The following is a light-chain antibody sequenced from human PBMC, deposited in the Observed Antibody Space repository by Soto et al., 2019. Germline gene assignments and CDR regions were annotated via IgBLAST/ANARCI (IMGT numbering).Light chain of an antibody. V-gene: IGLV1-47*01. CDR1: SSNIGNND. CDR3: AAWDDSLGEV. CDR2: KNN. J-gene: IGLJ1*01. Sequence: QSVLTQPPSASVTPRQMVTISCSGSSSNIGNNDVYWYQQFPGTAPKLVVYKNNQRHSGVPDRFSGSKSGTSASLAISGLRSEDEDDYYCAAWDDSLGEVFGTGTKVTVL.